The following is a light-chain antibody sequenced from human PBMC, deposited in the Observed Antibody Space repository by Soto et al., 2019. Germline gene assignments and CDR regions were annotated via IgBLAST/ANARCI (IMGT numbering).Light chain of an antibody. Sequence: DIQMTQSPSSLSASVGDRVTITCRASQSISNYFNWYQQKPGKAPKLLIYAASSLQSGVPSRFSGSGSGTDFTPTISSWQPEDFATYYCQQSYSNPPGFGRGTKLEIK. J-gene: IGKJ2*03. V-gene: IGKV1-39*01. CDR3: QQSYSNPPG. CDR2: AAS. CDR1: QSISNY.